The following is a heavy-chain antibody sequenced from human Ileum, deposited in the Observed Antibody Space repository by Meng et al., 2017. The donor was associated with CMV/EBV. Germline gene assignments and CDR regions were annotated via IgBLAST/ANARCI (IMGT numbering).Heavy chain of an antibody. Sequence: GGSLRLFCAASGFTFSSYWMHWARQVPGKELVWISRISTDGSVTNYADSVKGRFTISRDNAKNTLYLQMNSLRVEDTAIYYCVRDLISGVVPLGYWGQGTLVTVSS. CDR2: ISTDGSVT. J-gene: IGHJ4*02. V-gene: IGHV3-74*01. CDR3: VRDLISGVVPLGY. CDR1: GFTFSSYW. D-gene: IGHD3-3*01.